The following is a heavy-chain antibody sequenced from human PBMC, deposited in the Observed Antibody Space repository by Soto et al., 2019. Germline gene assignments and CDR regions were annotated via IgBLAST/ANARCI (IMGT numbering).Heavy chain of an antibody. CDR1: GGSISSSSYY. Sequence: PSETLSLTCPVSGGSISSSSYYWGWIRQPPGKGLEWIGYIYHSGTTYYNPSLKSRVTISVDRSKNQFSLKLSSVTAADTAVYYCARAHYGDYGYGMDVWGQGTTVTVSS. CDR2: IYHSGTT. V-gene: IGHV4-39*07. D-gene: IGHD4-17*01. J-gene: IGHJ6*02. CDR3: ARAHYGDYGYGMDV.